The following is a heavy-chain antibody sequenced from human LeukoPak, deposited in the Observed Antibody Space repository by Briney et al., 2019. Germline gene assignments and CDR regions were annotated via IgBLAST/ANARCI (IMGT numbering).Heavy chain of an antibody. D-gene: IGHD4-17*01. CDR1: GASISSYF. Sequence: PSETLSLTCTVSGASISSYFWTWLRQPPGKGLEWIGSIYHSGSTYYNPSLKSGVTISVDTSKNQFSLQLSSVTAADTAVYYCARLPDGVYPPHYMDVWGKGTTVTVSS. V-gene: IGHV4-38-2*02. J-gene: IGHJ6*03. CDR2: IYHSGST. CDR3: ARLPDGVYPPHYMDV.